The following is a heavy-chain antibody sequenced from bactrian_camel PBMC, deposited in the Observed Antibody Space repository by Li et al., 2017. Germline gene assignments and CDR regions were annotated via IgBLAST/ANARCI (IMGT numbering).Heavy chain of an antibody. Sequence: LGLSCAATDYTYNSQCVGWFRQAPGKSRAWVAIIIRDIRRPHYTDSVKGRFTISQDNAKRTLYLQMDSLKPEDTAIYYCAAVSTSDGSCRASRVLTVVTGARGPRSPSP. J-gene: IGHJ6*01. CDR1: DYTYNSQC. V-gene: IGHV3S40*01. CDR3: AAVSTSDGSCRASRVLTVVT. CDR2: IIRDIRRP. D-gene: IGHD1*01.